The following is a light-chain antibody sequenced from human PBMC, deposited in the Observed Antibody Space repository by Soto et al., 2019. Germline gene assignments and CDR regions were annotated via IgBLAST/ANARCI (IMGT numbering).Light chain of an antibody. Sequence: QSALTQPSSVSGSPGQSGTISCTGTSSDVGGYNYVSWYQQHPGKAPKLMIYDVSKRPSGVPDRFSGSKSGNTASLTISGLQAEDEADYYCCSYAGSYTDVFGTGTQLTVL. CDR2: DVS. CDR3: CSYAGSYTDV. J-gene: IGLJ1*01. CDR1: SSDVGGYNY. V-gene: IGLV2-11*01.